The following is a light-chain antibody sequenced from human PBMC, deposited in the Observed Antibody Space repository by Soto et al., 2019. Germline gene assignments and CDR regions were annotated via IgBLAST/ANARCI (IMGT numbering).Light chain of an antibody. CDR3: QQRYNWPIT. J-gene: IGKJ5*01. CDR1: QGVGSSF. V-gene: IGKV3D-11*01. Sequence: EVVLTQSPGTLSLSAGERATLSFSASQGVGSSFLAWYQQKPGQAPRLLIYADSNRATGIPARFSGSGSGTDFTLTISSLEPEDFSVYYCQQRYNWPITFGQGTRLEIK. CDR2: ADS.